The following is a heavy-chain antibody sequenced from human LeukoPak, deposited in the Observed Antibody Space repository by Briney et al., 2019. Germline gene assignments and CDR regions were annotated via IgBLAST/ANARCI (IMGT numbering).Heavy chain of an antibody. V-gene: IGHV3-20*04. J-gene: IGHJ4*02. CDR1: GLTFDDYG. Sequence: GGSLRLSCAASGLTFDDYGMSWVRQAPGKGLEWVSGINWNGGSTGYADSVKGRFTISRDNAKNSLYLQMNSLRAEDTALYYCARMITFGGVIPYYFDYWGQGTLVTVSS. D-gene: IGHD3-16*02. CDR3: ARMITFGGVIPYYFDY. CDR2: INWNGGST.